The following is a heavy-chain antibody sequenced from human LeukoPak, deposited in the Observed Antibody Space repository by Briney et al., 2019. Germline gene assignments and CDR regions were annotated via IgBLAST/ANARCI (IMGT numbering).Heavy chain of an antibody. J-gene: IGHJ3*02. CDR3: ARVWWVDFGVVIRHYAFDI. CDR2: ICHGGTT. CDR1: GGSTNSGIHC. D-gene: IGHD3-3*01. Sequence: SETLSLTCTVSGGSTNSGIHCWGWIRQPPGKELEWIGSICHGGTTHYHPLLKSRVSISVDTSKNQFSLKLSSVTAADTAVYYCARVWWVDFGVVIRHYAFDIWGQGTMVTVSS. V-gene: IGHV4-39*07.